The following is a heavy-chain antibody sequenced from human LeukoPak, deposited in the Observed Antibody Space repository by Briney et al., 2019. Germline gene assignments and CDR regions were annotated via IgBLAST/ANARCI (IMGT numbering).Heavy chain of an antibody. J-gene: IGHJ4*02. V-gene: IGHV5-51*01. Sequence: GGALQISCKGSGYRFTSFWIAWVRQGPGKGLEGRGRIYPGDSYTRYRPSFQGQVTIPADKSISTASLQWSSLKASDIAMYYCARLYESSGYYHGYYFDYWGQGPLVTVS. D-gene: IGHD3-22*01. CDR1: GYRFTSFW. CDR3: ARLYESSGYYHGYYFDY. CDR2: IYPGDSYT.